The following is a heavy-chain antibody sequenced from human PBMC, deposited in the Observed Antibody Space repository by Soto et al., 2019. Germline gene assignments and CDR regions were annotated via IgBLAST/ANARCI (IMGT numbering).Heavy chain of an antibody. Sequence: QVQLVQSGAEVKKPGASVKVSCKASGYTFTSSAMHWVRQAPGQRLEWMGWINAGNGNTKYSQKFQGRVTITRDTSASTAYMELSSLRSEDTAVYYCARVLPYYYGMDVWGQGTTVTVSS. CDR2: INAGNGNT. CDR3: ARVLPYYYGMDV. V-gene: IGHV1-3*01. J-gene: IGHJ6*02. CDR1: GYTFTSSA.